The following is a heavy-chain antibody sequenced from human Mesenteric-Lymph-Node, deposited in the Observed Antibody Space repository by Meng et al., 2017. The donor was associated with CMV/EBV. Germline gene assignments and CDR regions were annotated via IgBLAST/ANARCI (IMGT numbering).Heavy chain of an antibody. J-gene: IGHJ4*02. CDR2: IGTVGDT. V-gene: IGHV3-13*01. D-gene: IGHD5-12*01. CDR1: GFLFSSYD. Sequence: GGPLRLSCAASGFLFSSYDMHWVRQVTGKGLEWVSAIGTVGDTYYPGSVQGRFTISRENAKNSFYLQMNSLRAGDTAVYYCARDPGYSGYYFFDYWGQGTLVTVSS. CDR3: ARDPGYSGYYFFDY.